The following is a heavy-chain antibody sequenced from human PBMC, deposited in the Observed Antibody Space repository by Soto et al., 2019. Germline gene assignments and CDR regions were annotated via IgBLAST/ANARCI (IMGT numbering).Heavy chain of an antibody. D-gene: IGHD2-15*01. Sequence: SETLSLTCAVSASSISSAYFWGWIRQPPGKGLEWIATIFHTGGTYYNPSLKSRVTISVDTSNNQFSLRLNSVTAADTALYFCARTWLAGGTPADAFDIWRQGTMVTVSS. J-gene: IGHJ3*02. CDR2: IFHTGGT. CDR1: ASSISSAYF. V-gene: IGHV4-38-2*01. CDR3: ARTWLAGGTPADAFDI.